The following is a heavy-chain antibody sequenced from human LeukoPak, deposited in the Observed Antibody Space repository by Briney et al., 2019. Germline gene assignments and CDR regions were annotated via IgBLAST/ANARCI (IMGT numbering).Heavy chain of an antibody. CDR3: AVHCSSTSCRPN. J-gene: IGHJ4*02. V-gene: IGHV1-69*13. CDR2: IIPIFGTA. Sequence: SVKVSCKASGGTFSSYAISWVRQAPGQGLEWMGGIIPIFGTANYAQKFQGRVTITADESTSTAYMELSSLRSEDTAVYYCAVHCSSTSCRPNWGQGTLVTVSS. D-gene: IGHD2-2*01. CDR1: GGTFSSYA.